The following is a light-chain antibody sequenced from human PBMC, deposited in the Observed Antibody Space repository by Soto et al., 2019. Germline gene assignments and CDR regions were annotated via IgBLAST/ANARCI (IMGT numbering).Light chain of an antibody. CDR1: QSVSNN. Sequence: EIVMTQSPATLSVSPGERATLSCRASQSVSNNLAWYQQKPGQAPRLLIYGASTRATGIPARFNGSGSGTEFTLTISSLQSEDFAVYYCQQYNNWPPFTFGPGTKVDIK. CDR3: QQYNNWPPFT. V-gene: IGKV3-15*01. CDR2: GAS. J-gene: IGKJ3*01.